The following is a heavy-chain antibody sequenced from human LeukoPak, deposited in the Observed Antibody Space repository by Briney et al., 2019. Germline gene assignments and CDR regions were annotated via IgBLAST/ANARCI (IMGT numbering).Heavy chain of an antibody. Sequence: SETLSLTCTVSGGSISSYYWSWIRQPPGKGLEWIGYIYYSGSTNYNPSLKSRVTISVDTSKNQFSLKLSSVTAADTAVYYCAREGAGRGRSFDYWGQGTLVTVSS. J-gene: IGHJ4*02. D-gene: IGHD3-10*01. V-gene: IGHV4-59*01. CDR3: AREGAGRGRSFDY. CDR1: GGSISSYY. CDR2: IYYSGST.